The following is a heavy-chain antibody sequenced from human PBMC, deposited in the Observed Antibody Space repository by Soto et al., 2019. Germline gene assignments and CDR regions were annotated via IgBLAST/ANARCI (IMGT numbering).Heavy chain of an antibody. J-gene: IGHJ5*02. CDR2: ISYDGSNK. CDR3: ACAGNCSSTSCLNWFDP. D-gene: IGHD2-2*01. Sequence: QVQLVESGGGVVQPGRSLRLSCAASGFTFSSYAMHWVRQAPGKGLEWVAVISYDGSNKYYADSVKGRFTISRDNSKNTLYLQMKSLRAEDTAVYYCACAGNCSSTSCLNWFDPWGQGTLVTVSS. V-gene: IGHV3-30-3*01. CDR1: GFTFSSYA.